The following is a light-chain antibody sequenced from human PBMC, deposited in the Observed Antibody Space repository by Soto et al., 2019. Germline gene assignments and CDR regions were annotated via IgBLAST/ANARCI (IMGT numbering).Light chain of an antibody. J-gene: IGKJ4*01. Sequence: DIQMTPSPSSLSASVGDRVTITCRASQSISNYLSWNQHKPGIDPKLLMYAASTLQSGVRSRFSGSGAGTDFTLTISSLQFEDFATYYCLQGYTTPPLTFGGGTKVEIK. V-gene: IGKV1-39*01. CDR3: LQGYTTPPLT. CDR2: AAS. CDR1: QSISNY.